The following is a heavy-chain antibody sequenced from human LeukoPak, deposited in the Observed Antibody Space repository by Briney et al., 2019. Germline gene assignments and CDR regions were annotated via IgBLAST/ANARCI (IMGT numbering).Heavy chain of an antibody. J-gene: IGHJ4*02. CDR1: GFTFSSYG. CDR3: ARGSW. CDR2: IWYDGSNK. V-gene: IGHV3-33*01. Sequence: GGSLRLSCAASGFTFSSYGMHWVRQAPGKGLEWVAIIWYDGSNKYYADSVKGRFTISRDNSKNTLYLQMNSLRGEDTATYFCARGSWWGQGTLVTVSS. D-gene: IGHD3-16*02.